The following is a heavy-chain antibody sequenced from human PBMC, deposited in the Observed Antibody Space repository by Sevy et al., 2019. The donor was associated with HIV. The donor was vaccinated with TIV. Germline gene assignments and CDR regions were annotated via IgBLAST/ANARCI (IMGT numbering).Heavy chain of an antibody. CDR2: ISYDGSDK. CDR3: AREDIVLGEDNYYGIDV. D-gene: IGHD2-15*01. Sequence: GGSLRLSCAASGFTFSTYGMHWVRQAPGKGLEWVAVISYDGSDKYYVDSVKGRFTISRDNSKNTLYLQMNSLRAEDTAVYYCAREDIVLGEDNYYGIDVWGQGTTVTVSS. V-gene: IGHV3-30*03. J-gene: IGHJ6*02. CDR1: GFTFSTYG.